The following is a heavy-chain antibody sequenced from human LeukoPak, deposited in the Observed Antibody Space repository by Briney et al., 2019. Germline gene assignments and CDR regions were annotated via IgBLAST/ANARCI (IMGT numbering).Heavy chain of an antibody. V-gene: IGHV1-2*02. Sequence: ASVKVSCKASGYTFTGYYMHWVRQAPGQGVERMGWINPNSGGTNYAQKFQGRVTMTRDTSISTAYMELSRLRSDDTAVYYCARGFGQQLVRNDYWGQGTLVTVSS. CDR1: GYTFTGYY. CDR2: INPNSGGT. CDR3: ARGFGQQLVRNDY. J-gene: IGHJ4*02. D-gene: IGHD6-13*01.